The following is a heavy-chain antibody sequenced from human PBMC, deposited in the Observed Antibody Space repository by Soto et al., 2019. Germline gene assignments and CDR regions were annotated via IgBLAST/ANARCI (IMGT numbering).Heavy chain of an antibody. D-gene: IGHD1-26*01. CDR3: ARITWGRDHYYGMDV. CDR2: IYSGGST. Sequence: VVSLRLSCAVSGFTVSSNYMSWVRQAPGKGLEWVSVIYSGGSTYYADSVKGRFTISRDNSKNTLYLQMNSLRAEDTAVYYCARITWGRDHYYGMDVWGQGTTVTVSS. CDR1: GFTVSSNY. V-gene: IGHV3-53*01. J-gene: IGHJ6*02.